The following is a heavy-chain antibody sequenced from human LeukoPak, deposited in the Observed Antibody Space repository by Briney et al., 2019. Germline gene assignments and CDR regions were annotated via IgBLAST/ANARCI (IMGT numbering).Heavy chain of an antibody. V-gene: IGHV4-4*02. CDR1: GVSISSSNW. D-gene: IGHD2-8*01. CDR2: IFHSGSA. J-gene: IGHJ3*02. CDR3: ARGRTRDAVFDI. Sequence: SGTLSLTCAVSGVSISSSNWWSWIRQPPGKGREWIGEIFHSGSANYNTSLKTRVTISLDTSNNQSSLKLSSVTATDPAVEYCARGRTRDAVFDIWGQGTMVTVSS.